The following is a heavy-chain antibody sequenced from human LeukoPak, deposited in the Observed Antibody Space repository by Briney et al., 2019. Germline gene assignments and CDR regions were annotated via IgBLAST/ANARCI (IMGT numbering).Heavy chain of an antibody. Sequence: GASVKVSCKASGYTFTSYYIHWVRQAPGQGLEWMGIISPSGGSTSYAQKFQGRVTMTRDTSTSTVYMELRSLRSEDTAVYYCARDLQAQYYYDSSAPAGYWGQGTLVTVSS. V-gene: IGHV1-46*01. D-gene: IGHD3-22*01. CDR1: GYTFTSYY. J-gene: IGHJ4*02. CDR3: ARDLQAQYYYDSSAPAGY. CDR2: ISPSGGST.